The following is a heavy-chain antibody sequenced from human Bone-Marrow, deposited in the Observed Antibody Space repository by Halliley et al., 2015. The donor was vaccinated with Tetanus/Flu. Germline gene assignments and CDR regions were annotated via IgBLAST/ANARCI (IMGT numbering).Heavy chain of an antibody. CDR3: VLNGYYSLDY. D-gene: IGHD3-3*01. CDR2: IYHEGGP. Sequence: PGRGPGWFGEIYHEGGPNYNPPLRGRVPISVDKSKNQFPLRLESVTAADTAVYYCVLNGYYSLDYWGPGTLVTVSS. V-gene: IGHV4-4*02. J-gene: IGHJ4*02.